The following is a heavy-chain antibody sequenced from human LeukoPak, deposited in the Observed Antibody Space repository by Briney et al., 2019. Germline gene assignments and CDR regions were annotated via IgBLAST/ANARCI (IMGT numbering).Heavy chain of an antibody. V-gene: IGHV4-59*01. CDR1: GGSISGYY. J-gene: IGHJ3*02. CDR2: ISYSGST. Sequence: SETLSLTCTVSGGSISGYYWSWIRQPPGKGLEWIGYISYSGSTNYNPSLKSRVTISVDTSNNQFSLKLTSVTAADTAVYYCASQGCSYAYVFDIWGQGTMVTVSS. CDR3: ASQGCSYAYVFDI. D-gene: IGHD2-15*01.